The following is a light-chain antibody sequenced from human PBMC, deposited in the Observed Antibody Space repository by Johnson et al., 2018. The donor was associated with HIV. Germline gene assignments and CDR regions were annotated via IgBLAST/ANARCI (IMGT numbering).Light chain of an antibody. CDR3: GTCDTSLSAGGV. V-gene: IGLV1-51*02. CDR2: EDN. CDR1: SSNIGNNY. Sequence: QSVLTQSPSVSAAPGQKVTISCSGSSSNIGNNYVSWYQQLPGTAPKLLIYEDNKRPSGIPDRFSGSKSGTSATLGITGLQTGDEADYYCGTCDTSLSAGGVFGTWTKVTVL. J-gene: IGLJ1*01.